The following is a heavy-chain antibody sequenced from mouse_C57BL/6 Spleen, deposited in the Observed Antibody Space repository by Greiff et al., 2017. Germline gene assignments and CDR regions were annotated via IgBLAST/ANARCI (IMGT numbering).Heavy chain of an antibody. CDR2: IHPNSGRT. V-gene: IGHV1-64*01. CDR3: ARGGVITTVVASYYYAMDY. CDR1: CYTFTSYW. J-gene: IGHJ4*01. D-gene: IGHD1-1*01. Sequence: QVQLQQPGAELVKPGASVKLSCKASCYTFTSYWMHWVKQRPGQGLEWIGMIHPNSGRTNYNEQFKSKATLTVYNSSSTAYMQLSSLTSEDSTVYYCARGGVITTVVASYYYAMDYWGQGTSVTVSS.